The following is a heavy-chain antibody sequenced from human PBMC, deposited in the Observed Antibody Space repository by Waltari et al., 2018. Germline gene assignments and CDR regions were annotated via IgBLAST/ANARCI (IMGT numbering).Heavy chain of an antibody. J-gene: IGHJ4*02. Sequence: EVQLVESGGELIQPGGSLRLSCAASGFTVSCTYMSWVRQAPGKGLEWVSVIYSGGSRYYADSVKGRFTISRDISQNTVYLQMNSLRAEDTAVYYCARDVAKGGYYFDYWGQGTLVTVSS. CDR3: ARDVAKGGYYFDY. CDR2: IYSGGSR. CDR1: GFTVSCTY. D-gene: IGHD2-15*01. V-gene: IGHV3-53*01.